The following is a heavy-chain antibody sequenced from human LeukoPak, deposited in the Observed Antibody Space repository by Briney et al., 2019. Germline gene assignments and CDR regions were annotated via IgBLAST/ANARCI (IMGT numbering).Heavy chain of an antibody. D-gene: IGHD6-19*01. J-gene: IGHJ4*02. V-gene: IGHV4-39*01. Sequence: PSETLSLTCTVSGGAISSSSYYWGWIRQPPGKGLEWIGSIFYTGNTYYNPSLKSRVTISVDTSKNQFSLKLSSVTAADTALYYCARHRPGAVAELDYWGQGTLVTVSS. CDR1: GGAISSSSYY. CDR2: IFYTGNT. CDR3: ARHRPGAVAELDY.